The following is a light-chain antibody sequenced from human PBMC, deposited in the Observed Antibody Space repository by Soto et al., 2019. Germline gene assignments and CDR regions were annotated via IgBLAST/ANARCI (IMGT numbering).Light chain of an antibody. CDR3: GPWDSRLSGGV. J-gene: IGLJ3*02. CDR1: SSNIGDDY. V-gene: IGLV1-51*01. Sequence: QSVLTQPPSVSSAPGQKVTISCSGSSSNIGDDYVSWYQQFPGQAPRLLIYDDDKRPSGIPDRFSGSKSGTAATLEITGRQTVDESDYYCGPWDSRLSGGVFGGGTQLTVL. CDR2: DDD.